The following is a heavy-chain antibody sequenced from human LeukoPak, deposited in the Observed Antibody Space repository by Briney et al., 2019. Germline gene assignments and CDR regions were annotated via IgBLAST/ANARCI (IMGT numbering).Heavy chain of an antibody. V-gene: IGHV3-74*01. Sequence: GGSLRLPCAASGFTFSSYWMHWVRQAPGKGLVWVSRINSDGSSTSYADSVKGRFTISRDNAKNTLYLQMNSLRAEDTAVYYCARERSGLRDAFDIWGQGTMVTVSS. J-gene: IGHJ3*02. CDR3: ARERSGLRDAFDI. CDR2: INSDGSST. D-gene: IGHD3-3*01. CDR1: GFTFSSYW.